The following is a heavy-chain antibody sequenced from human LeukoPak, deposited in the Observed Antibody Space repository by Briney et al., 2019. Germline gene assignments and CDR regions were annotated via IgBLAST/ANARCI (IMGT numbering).Heavy chain of an antibody. CDR2: INANSGGT. D-gene: IGHD2-15*01. J-gene: IGHJ4*02. V-gene: IGHV1-2*02. CDR3: ARDSVYCSGGRCHDSSNQY. Sequence: ASVKVSCKASGHTFTGYYMHWVRQAPGQGLEWMGWINANSGGTNYVQKFLGRVTMTRDTSISTAYMELSRLRSDDTAVYYCARDSVYCSGGRCHDSSNQYWGQGTLVTVSS. CDR1: GHTFTGYY.